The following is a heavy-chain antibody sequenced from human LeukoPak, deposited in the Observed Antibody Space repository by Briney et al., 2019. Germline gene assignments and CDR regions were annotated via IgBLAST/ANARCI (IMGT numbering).Heavy chain of an antibody. CDR3: AGDLSRRYAFDI. CDR1: GFTFSSYC. J-gene: IGHJ3*02. Sequence: GGSLRLSCAASGFTFSSYCVIWVRHAPGKGLEWVSYISSSSSTIYYADSVKGRFTISRDNAKNSLYLQMNSLRDEDTAVYYCAGDLSRRYAFDIWGQGTMVTVSS. CDR2: ISSSSSTI. V-gene: IGHV3-48*02.